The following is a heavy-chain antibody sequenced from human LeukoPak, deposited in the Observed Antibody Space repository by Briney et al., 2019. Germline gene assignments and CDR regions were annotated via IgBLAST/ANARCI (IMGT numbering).Heavy chain of an antibody. V-gene: IGHV4-59*08. J-gene: IGHJ6*02. D-gene: IGHD6-6*01. CDR3: ARQGAGYSSSSVYYGMDV. Sequence: SETLSLTCTVSGGSISSYYWSWIRQPPGKGLEWIGYIYYSGSTNYNPSLKSRVTISVDTSKNQFSLKLSSVTAADTAVYYCARQGAGYSSSSVYYGMDVWGQGTTVTVSS. CDR1: GGSISSYY. CDR2: IYYSGST.